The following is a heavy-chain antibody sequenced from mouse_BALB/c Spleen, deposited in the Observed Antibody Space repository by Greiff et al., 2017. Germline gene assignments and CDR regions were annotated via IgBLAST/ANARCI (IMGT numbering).Heavy chain of an antibody. J-gene: IGHJ2*01. CDR2: ILPGSGST. V-gene: IGHV1-9*01. D-gene: IGHD2-1*01. CDR3: ARGDGNYVFDY. Sequence: VQLQQSGAELMKPGASVKISCKATGYTFSSYWIEWVKQRPGHGLEWIGEILPGSGSTNYNEKFKGKATFTADTSSNTAYMQLSSLTSEDSAVYYCARGDGNYVFDYWGQGTTLTVSS. CDR1: GYTFSSYW.